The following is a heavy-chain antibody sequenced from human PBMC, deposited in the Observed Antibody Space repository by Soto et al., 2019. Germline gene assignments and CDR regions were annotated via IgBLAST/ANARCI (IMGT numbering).Heavy chain of an antibody. CDR2: ITDTGGDA. CDR1: GLTFGSRA. J-gene: IGHJ4*02. Sequence: GGSLRLSCVASGLTFGSRAMSWVRQSPGEGLEWVSTITDTGGDAKYADSVRGRFAISRDNSKNTLYLQMSALRAEGSAIYFFVRGTKGSYPGSQMLDFWGGGTLVTVSS. D-gene: IGHD3-10*01. V-gene: IGHV3-23*01. CDR3: VRGTKGSYPGSQMLDF.